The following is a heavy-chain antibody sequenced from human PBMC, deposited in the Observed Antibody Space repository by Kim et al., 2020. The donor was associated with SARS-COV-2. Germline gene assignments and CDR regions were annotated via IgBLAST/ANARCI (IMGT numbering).Heavy chain of an antibody. J-gene: IGHJ4*02. D-gene: IGHD1-26*01. Sequence: NYAQKLQGRVTMTTDTSTSTAYMELRSLRSDDTAVYYCASGEWELTPFDCWGQGTLVTVSS. CDR3: ASGEWELTPFDC. V-gene: IGHV1-18*01.